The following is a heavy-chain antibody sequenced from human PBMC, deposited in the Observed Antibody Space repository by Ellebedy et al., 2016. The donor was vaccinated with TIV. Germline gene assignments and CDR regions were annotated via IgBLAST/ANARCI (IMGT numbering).Heavy chain of an antibody. J-gene: IGHJ4*02. Sequence: GESLKISXAASGFSFSSSWMSWIRQAPDKGLEWVANIKPDGSAEYYKDSVKGRFTISRDNAKNSLFLQMSSLRAEDTAVYYCARRFSGNSIFDDWGQGTLVIVSA. CDR3: ARRFSGNSIFDD. V-gene: IGHV3-7*01. CDR2: IKPDGSAE. D-gene: IGHD2/OR15-2a*01. CDR1: GFSFSSSW.